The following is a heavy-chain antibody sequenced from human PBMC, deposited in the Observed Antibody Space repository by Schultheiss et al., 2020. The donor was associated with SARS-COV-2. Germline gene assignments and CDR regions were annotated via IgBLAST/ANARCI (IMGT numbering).Heavy chain of an antibody. V-gene: IGHV4-39*01. D-gene: IGHD3-16*01. J-gene: IGHJ5*02. CDR2: IYYSGST. CDR1: GGSISSSSYY. CDR3: ARVGGWFDP. Sequence: SQTLSLTCTVSGGSISSSSYYWGWIRQPPGKGLEWIGSIYYSGSTYYNPSLKSRVTISVDTSKNQFSLKLSSVTAADTALYYCARVGGWFDPWGQGTLVTVSS.